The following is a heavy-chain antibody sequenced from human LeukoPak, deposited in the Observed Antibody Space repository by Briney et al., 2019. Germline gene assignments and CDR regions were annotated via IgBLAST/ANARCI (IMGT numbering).Heavy chain of an antibody. D-gene: IGHD2-2*01. J-gene: IGHJ1*01. V-gene: IGHV1-46*03. Sequence: ASVKVSCEASGYTFTSYYMHWVRQAPGQGLEWMGIINPSGGSTSYAQKFQGRVTMTRDTSTSTVYMELSSLRSEDTAVYYCARGPDIVVVPAAISEYFQHWGQGTLVTVSS. CDR3: ARGPDIVVVPAAISEYFQH. CDR2: INPSGGST. CDR1: GYTFTSYY.